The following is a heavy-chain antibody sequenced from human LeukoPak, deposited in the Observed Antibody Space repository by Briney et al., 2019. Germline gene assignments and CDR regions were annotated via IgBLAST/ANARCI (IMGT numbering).Heavy chain of an antibody. D-gene: IGHD3-10*01. CDR1: GFTFSSYS. V-gene: IGHV3-48*04. J-gene: IGHJ4*02. Sequence: GTLTLSCAASGFTFSSYSMNWVRQAPGKGLEWVSYIGSSGRIIYYAHYGKGRFTISIDNAKNSLYLQVNSLRAEDTAVYSCAREGILGYYYGSGRALYYFDYWGQGTLVAVSS. CDR2: IGSSGRII. CDR3: AREGILGYYYGSGRALYYFDY.